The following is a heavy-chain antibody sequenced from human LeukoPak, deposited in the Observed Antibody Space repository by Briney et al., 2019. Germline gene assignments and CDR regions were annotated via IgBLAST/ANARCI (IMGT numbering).Heavy chain of an antibody. J-gene: IGHJ4*02. CDR1: GFIFSSYW. D-gene: IGHD3-16*01. Sequence: PGGSLRLSCAASGFIFSSYWMTWVRQAPGKGLDGVANIKQHGNEKYYVDSVKGRFTISRDNAKNSLHLQMNSLRAEDTAVYYCARVRGGYYFDYWGQGTLVTVSS. CDR3: ARVRGGYYFDY. V-gene: IGHV3-7*05. CDR2: IKQHGNEK.